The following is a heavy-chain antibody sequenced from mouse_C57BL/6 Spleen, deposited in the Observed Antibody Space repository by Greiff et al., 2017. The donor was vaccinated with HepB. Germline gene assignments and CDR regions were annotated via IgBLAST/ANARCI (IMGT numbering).Heavy chain of an antibody. D-gene: IGHD2-4*01. CDR1: GFTFSSYT. V-gene: IGHV5-9*01. CDR2: ISGGGGNT. J-gene: IGHJ2*01. CDR3: ARQHDRDYDYGLYYFDY. Sequence: EVMLVESGGGLVKPGGSLKLSCAASGFTFSSYTMSWVRQTPEKRLEWVATISGGGGNTYYPDSVKGRFTISRDNAKNTLYLQMSSLRSEDTALYYCARQHDRDYDYGLYYFDYWGQGTTLTVSS.